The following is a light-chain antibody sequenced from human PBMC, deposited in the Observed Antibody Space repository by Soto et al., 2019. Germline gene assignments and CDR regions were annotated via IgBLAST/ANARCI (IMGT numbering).Light chain of an antibody. Sequence: QSALTQPASMSGSPGQSITISCTGTSSDVGGYNYVSWYQQHPGKAPKLIIYELINRPSGVSNRFSGSKSGNTASLTISGLQAEDEADYYCNSYTSKSTGVFGTGTKVTVL. CDR1: SSDVGGYNY. CDR3: NSYTSKSTGV. V-gene: IGLV2-14*01. CDR2: ELI. J-gene: IGLJ1*01.